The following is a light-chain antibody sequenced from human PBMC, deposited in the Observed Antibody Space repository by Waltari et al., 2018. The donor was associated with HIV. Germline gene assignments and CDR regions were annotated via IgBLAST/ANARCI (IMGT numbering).Light chain of an antibody. V-gene: IGKV2-30*02. CDR3: RQGTHWPPGYT. J-gene: IGKJ2*01. CDR1: PSLVHTDGNTY. Sequence: DVVMTQSPLSLSVTLGQPASISCRSSPSLVHTDGNTYLNWFRQRPGQSPRRLIYNVSNRDSGVPDRFSGSGSGTDFTLEINRVEAEDVGIYDCRQGTHWPPGYTFGQGTKLEIK. CDR2: NVS.